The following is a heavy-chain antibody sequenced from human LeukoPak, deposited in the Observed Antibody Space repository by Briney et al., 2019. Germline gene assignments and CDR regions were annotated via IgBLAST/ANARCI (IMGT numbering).Heavy chain of an antibody. V-gene: IGHV1-18*01. Sequence: ASVKVSCKASGYTVTSYGISWVRQAPGQGLEWMGWISAYNGNTNYAQKLQGRVTMTTDTSTSTAYMELRSLRADDTAVYYCARGDCTNGVCYRLHDYWGQGTLVTVSS. CDR2: ISAYNGNT. D-gene: IGHD2-8*01. J-gene: IGHJ4*02. CDR1: GYTVTSYG. CDR3: ARGDCTNGVCYRLHDY.